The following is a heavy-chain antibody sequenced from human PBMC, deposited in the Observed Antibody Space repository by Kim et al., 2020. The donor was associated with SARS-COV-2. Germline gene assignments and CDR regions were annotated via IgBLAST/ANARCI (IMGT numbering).Heavy chain of an antibody. CDR3: AKGLRAVTTSGYDY. J-gene: IGHJ4*02. V-gene: IGHV3-23*01. D-gene: IGHD4-17*01. Sequence: ADSVKGRFTISRDNSKNTLDLQRNSLRAEDTAVYYCAKGLRAVTTSGYDYWGQGTLVTVSS.